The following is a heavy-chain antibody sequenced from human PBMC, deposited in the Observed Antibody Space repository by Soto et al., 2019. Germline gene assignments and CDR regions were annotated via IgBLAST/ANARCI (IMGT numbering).Heavy chain of an antibody. CDR1: GGTFSSYA. D-gene: IGHD1-26*01. Sequence: QVQLVQSGAEVKKPGSSVKVSCKASGGTFSSYAISWVRQAPGQGFEWMGGIIPIFGTANYAQKFPGRVTITADESTSTAYMELSSLRSADTAVYYCARGVVGGTGVYYYYYGMDVWGQGTTVTVSS. J-gene: IGHJ6*02. CDR2: IIPIFGTA. V-gene: IGHV1-69*01. CDR3: ARGVVGGTGVYYYYYGMDV.